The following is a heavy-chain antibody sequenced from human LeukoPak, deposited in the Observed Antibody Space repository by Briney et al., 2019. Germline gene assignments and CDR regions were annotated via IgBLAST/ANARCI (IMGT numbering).Heavy chain of an antibody. CDR2: INPNSGGT. CDR1: GYTFTGYY. D-gene: IGHD6-6*01. CDR3: ARLEYSSSSGAEYFQH. V-gene: IGHV1-2*04. Sequence: ASVKVSCKASGYTFTGYYMHWVRQAPGQGLEWMGWINPNSGGTNYAQKFQGWVTMTRDTSISTAYMELSRLRSDDAAVYYCARLEYSSSSGAEYFQHWGQGTLVTVSS. J-gene: IGHJ1*01.